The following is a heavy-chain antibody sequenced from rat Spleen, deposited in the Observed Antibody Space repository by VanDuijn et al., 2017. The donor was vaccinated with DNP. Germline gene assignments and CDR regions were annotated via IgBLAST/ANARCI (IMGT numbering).Heavy chain of an antibody. J-gene: IGHJ1*01. V-gene: IGHV3-1*01. CDR1: DYSITSDY. CDR3: ARGVSAYYGYNSYWYFDF. D-gene: IGHD1-9*01. CDR2: INYSGRS. Sequence: EMQLQESGPGLVKPSQSLSLTCSVTDYSITSDYWGWIRKFPGNKMEWIGHINYSGRSSYNPSLTGRISITRDTSKNQFFLQLNSVNTEDTATDYCARGVSAYYGYNSYWYFDFWGPGTMVTVSS.